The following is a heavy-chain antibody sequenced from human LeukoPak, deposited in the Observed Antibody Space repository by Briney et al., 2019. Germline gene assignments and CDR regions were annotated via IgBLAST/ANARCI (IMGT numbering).Heavy chain of an antibody. Sequence: SETLSLTCTVSGGSINNYYWSWIRQPPGKGLEWIGEVNHSGSTNYNPSLRSRVTISIDTSKNQFSLQLTSVTAADTAVYYCASLMLIAVGYDYWGQGNLVTVSS. J-gene: IGHJ4*02. CDR1: GGSINNYY. CDR2: VNHSGST. D-gene: IGHD3-16*01. CDR3: ASLMLIAVGYDY. V-gene: IGHV4-34*01.